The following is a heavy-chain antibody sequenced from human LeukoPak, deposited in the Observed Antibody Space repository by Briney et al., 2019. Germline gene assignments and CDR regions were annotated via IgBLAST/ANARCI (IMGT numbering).Heavy chain of an antibody. Sequence: GGSLRLSCAASGFTFSSYWMSWVRQAPGKGLEWVANIKQDGSEKYYVDSVKGRFTISGDNAKNSLYLQMNSLRAEDTAVYYCARDLARGDGYSFFWGQGTLVTVSS. J-gene: IGHJ4*02. CDR2: IKQDGSEK. D-gene: IGHD5-24*01. CDR1: GFTFSSYW. CDR3: ARDLARGDGYSFF. V-gene: IGHV3-7*01.